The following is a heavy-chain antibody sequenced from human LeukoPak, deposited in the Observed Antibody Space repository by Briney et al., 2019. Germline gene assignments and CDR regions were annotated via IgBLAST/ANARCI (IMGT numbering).Heavy chain of an antibody. CDR2: ISSSGSTI. Sequence: PGGSLRLSCAASGFTFSDYYMSWIRQAPGKGLGWVSYISSSGSTIYYADSVKGRFTISRDNAKNSLYLQMNSLRAEDTAVYYCAKDRAIFGVVTAFDYWGQGTLVTVSS. CDR1: GFTFSDYY. J-gene: IGHJ4*02. D-gene: IGHD3-3*01. CDR3: AKDRAIFGVVTAFDY. V-gene: IGHV3-11*04.